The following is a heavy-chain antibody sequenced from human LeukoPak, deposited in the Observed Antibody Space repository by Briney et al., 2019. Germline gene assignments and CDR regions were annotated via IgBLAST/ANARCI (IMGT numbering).Heavy chain of an antibody. V-gene: IGHV3-30*02. CDR2: IRYDGSKK. J-gene: IGHJ3*02. D-gene: IGHD3-3*02. Sequence: GGSLRLSCAASGFTFSSYGMHWVRQAPGKGLEWVAFIRYDGSKKYYADSVKGRFTISRDNSKNTLDLQMNSLRTEDTAVYYCAKYPPSEYSISPNDAFDIWGQGTMVTVSS. CDR1: GFTFSSYG. CDR3: AKYPPSEYSISPNDAFDI.